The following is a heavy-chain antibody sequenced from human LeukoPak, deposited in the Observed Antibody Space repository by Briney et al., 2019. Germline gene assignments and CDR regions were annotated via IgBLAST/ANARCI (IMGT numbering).Heavy chain of an antibody. CDR2: ISVYNGNT. J-gene: IGHJ4*02. CDR1: GYTFTGYG. V-gene: IGHV1-18*01. CDR3: ARIPRRYYYDSSGYFDY. Sequence: GASVKVSCKASGYTFTGYGISWVRQAPGQGLEWMGWISVYNGNTNYAQKLQGRVTMTTDTSTSTAYMELRSLRSDDTAVYYCARIPRRYYYDSSGYFDYWGQGTLVTVSS. D-gene: IGHD3-22*01.